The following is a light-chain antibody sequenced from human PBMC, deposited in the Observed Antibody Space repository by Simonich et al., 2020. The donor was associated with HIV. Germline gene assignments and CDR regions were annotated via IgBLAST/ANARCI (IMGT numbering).Light chain of an antibody. V-gene: IGKV1-NL1*01. J-gene: IGKJ1*01. Sequence: DIQMTQSPSSLSASVGDSVTITFQASQDISNYLNLYQKKPGKAPKLLLSASSRLESGVASRFSGSGSGTDYTLTISSLQPEDFATYYCQQFFSTPWTFGQGTKVEIK. CDR3: QQFFSTPWT. CDR1: QDISNY. CDR2: ASS.